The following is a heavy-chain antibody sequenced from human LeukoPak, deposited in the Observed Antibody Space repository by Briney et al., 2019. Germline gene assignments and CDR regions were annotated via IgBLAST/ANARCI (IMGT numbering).Heavy chain of an antibody. CDR1: GGSISSGGYY. CDR3: ARVSLSSGWLD. D-gene: IGHD6-19*01. Sequence: PSETLSLTCTVSGGSISSGGYYWSWIRQPPGKGLEWIGYIYYSGSTNYNPSLKSRVTISVDTSKNQFPLKLSSVTAADTAVYYCARVSLSSGWLDWGQGTLVTVSS. CDR2: IYYSGST. V-gene: IGHV4-61*08. J-gene: IGHJ4*02.